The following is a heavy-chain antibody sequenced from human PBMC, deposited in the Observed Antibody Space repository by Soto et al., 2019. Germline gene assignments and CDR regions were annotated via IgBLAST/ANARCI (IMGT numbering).Heavy chain of an antibody. CDR2: IYPGDSDT. CDR1: GYSFTSYW. D-gene: IGHD6-19*01. V-gene: IGHV5-51*01. CDR3: ARLGDSSGWSQIYYYYGMDV. Sequence: GESLKISCKGSGYSFTSYWIGWVRQMPGKGLEWMGIIYPGDSDTRYSPSFQGQVTISADKSTSTAYLQWSSLKASHTAMYYCARLGDSSGWSQIYYYYGMDVWGQGTTVTVSS. J-gene: IGHJ6*02.